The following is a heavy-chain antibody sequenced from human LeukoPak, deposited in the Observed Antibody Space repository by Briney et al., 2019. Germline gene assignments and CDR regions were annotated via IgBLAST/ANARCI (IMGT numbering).Heavy chain of an antibody. CDR3: AREDLVVTNCFFDY. J-gene: IGHJ4*02. Sequence: SVKVSCKASGGTFSNYAISWVRQAPGQGLEWMGGIITNYGTTNYAQKYQGRVTITADESTSTVYMELSSLRSEDTAVYYCAREDLVVTNCFFDYWGQGTLVTVSS. V-gene: IGHV1-69*13. D-gene: IGHD2-15*01. CDR1: GGTFSNYA. CDR2: IITNYGTT.